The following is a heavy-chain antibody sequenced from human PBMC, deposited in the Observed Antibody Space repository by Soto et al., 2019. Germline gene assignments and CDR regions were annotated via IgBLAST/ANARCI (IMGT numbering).Heavy chain of an antibody. J-gene: IGHJ6*02. CDR3: ARGGERTIFGVVIFPDYYYYYGMDV. D-gene: IGHD3-3*01. Sequence: GASVKVSCKASGYTFTSYGISWVRQAPGQGLEWMGWISPNIGTANYAQKFQGRVTITADESTSTAYMELSSLRSEDTAVYYCARGGERTIFGVVIFPDYYYYYGMDVWGQGTTVTVSS. V-gene: IGHV1-69*13. CDR2: ISPNIGTA. CDR1: GYTFTSYG.